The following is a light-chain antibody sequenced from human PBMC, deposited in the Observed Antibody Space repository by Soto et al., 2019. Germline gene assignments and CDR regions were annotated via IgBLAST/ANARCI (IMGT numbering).Light chain of an antibody. Sequence: QSVLTQPPSASGTPGQRVTISCSGSSSNIGSNTVNWYQQLPGTAPKLLIYSNNQRPSGVPDRLSGSKSGTSASLAISGLHSEDEADYYCAAWDDSLNGWVFGGGTKVNVL. V-gene: IGLV1-44*01. CDR1: SSNIGSNT. CDR2: SNN. J-gene: IGLJ3*02. CDR3: AAWDDSLNGWV.